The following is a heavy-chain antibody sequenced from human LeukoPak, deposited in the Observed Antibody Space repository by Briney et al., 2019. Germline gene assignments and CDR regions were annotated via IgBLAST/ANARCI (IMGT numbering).Heavy chain of an antibody. Sequence: PGGSLRLSCAASGFTFSSYWMSWVRQAPGKGLEWVSSVSGSGDSTYYADSVKGRFTISRDNSKNTLYLQMNSLRAEDTAVYYCARDGGKETRGRGLQLLWDYWGQGTLVTVSS. CDR3: ARDGGKETRGRGLQLLWDY. V-gene: IGHV3-23*01. CDR1: GFTFSSYW. D-gene: IGHD3-16*01. CDR2: VSGSGDST. J-gene: IGHJ4*02.